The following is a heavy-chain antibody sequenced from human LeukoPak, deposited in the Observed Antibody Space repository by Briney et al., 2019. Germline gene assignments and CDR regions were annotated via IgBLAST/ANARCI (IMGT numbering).Heavy chain of an antibody. CDR1: NGSLSIYY. D-gene: IGHD4-17*01. CDR3: AREITVTRPFDY. CDR2: ISASGST. J-gene: IGHJ4*02. V-gene: IGHV4-4*07. Sequence: PSETLSLTCTVSNGSLSIYYSSWVRQPAGKGLEWIGRISASGSTSYNPSLKSRVTMSVDSSKNQFSLKLSSVTAADTAVYYCAREITVTRPFDYWGQGTLVTVSS.